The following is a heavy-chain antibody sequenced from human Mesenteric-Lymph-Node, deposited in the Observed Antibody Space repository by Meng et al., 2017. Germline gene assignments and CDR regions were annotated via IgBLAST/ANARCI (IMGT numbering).Heavy chain of an antibody. V-gene: IGHV4-4*02. CDR1: GGSISSSNW. J-gene: IGHJ4*02. Sequence: QLTARVPGLLKPSTTRSLPCAGSGGSISSSNWWSWVRQPPGKGLEWIGEIYHSGSTNYNPSLKSRVTISVDKSKNQFSLKLSSVTAADTAVYYCASGRKYCSSTSCYGQFDYWGQGTLVTVSS. CDR2: IYHSGST. CDR3: ASGRKYCSSTSCYGQFDY. D-gene: IGHD2-2*01.